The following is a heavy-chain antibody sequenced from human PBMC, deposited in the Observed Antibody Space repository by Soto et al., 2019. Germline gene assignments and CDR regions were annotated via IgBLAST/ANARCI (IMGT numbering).Heavy chain of an antibody. CDR3: ARARLDTNWFDP. CDR2: INHSGST. J-gene: IGHJ5*02. Sequence: SETLSLTCAVYGGSFSGYYWSWIRQPPGKGLEWIGEINHSGSTNYNPSLKSRVTISVDTSKNQFSLRLSSVTAADTAVYYCARARLDTNWFDPWGQGTLVTVS. CDR1: GGSFSGYY. D-gene: IGHD6-25*01. V-gene: IGHV4-34*01.